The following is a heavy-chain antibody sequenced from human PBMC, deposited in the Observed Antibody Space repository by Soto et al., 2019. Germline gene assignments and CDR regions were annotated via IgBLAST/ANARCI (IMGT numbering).Heavy chain of an antibody. CDR1: GFTFSSYA. J-gene: IGHJ4*02. Sequence: EVQLLESGGGLVQPGGSLRLSCAASGFTFSSYAMTWVRQAPGKGLEWVSGISNSGGGTYYADSVKGRFTISRDNSKNTLHLQMNSLRAEDTAVYYCAKPAVAGPAYYCFDYWGQGTLVTVSS. CDR3: AKPAVAGPAYYCFDY. V-gene: IGHV3-23*01. CDR2: ISNSGGGT. D-gene: IGHD6-19*01.